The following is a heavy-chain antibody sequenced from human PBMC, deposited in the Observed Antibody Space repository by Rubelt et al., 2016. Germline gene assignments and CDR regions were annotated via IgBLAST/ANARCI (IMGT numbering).Heavy chain of an antibody. Sequence: QVQLQESGPGLVKPSETLSLTCSVSGGSISTYYWTWIRQPPGKGLEWIGSISYSGSTYYNPSLKSRVTISIDTSKNQFSLKLSSVTAADTVVYYCARGAGLFDNWGQGALVTVSS. V-gene: IGHV4-59*12. J-gene: IGHJ4*02. CDR2: ISYSGST. CDR1: GGSISTYY. CDR3: ARGAGLFDN.